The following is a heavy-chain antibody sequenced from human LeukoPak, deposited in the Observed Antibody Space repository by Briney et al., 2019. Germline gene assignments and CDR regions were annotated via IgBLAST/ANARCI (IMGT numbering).Heavy chain of an antibody. D-gene: IGHD1-1*01. J-gene: IGHJ6*02. V-gene: IGHV4-59*01. CDR1: GVSISSYY. Sequence: PSETLSLTCTVSGVSISSYYWSWIRQPPGKGLEWIGYIYDSGSTNYNPSLMSRVTISVDTSKNQFSLKLSSVTAADTAVYYCARVGGTNYYYYGMDVWGQGTTVTVSS. CDR3: ARVGGTNYYYYGMDV. CDR2: IYDSGST.